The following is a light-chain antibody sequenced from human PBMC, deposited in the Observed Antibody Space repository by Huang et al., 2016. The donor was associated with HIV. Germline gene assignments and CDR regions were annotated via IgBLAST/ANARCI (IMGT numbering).Light chain of an antibody. CDR1: QGISNT. V-gene: IGKV1D-13*01. J-gene: IGKJ4*01. Sequence: QLTQSPSSLSASVGDRVTITCRASQGISNTLAWYQQKPGKAPNILIYDASSLQTGAPSRFSGSGSGTDFTLTISSLQPEDCATYYCQQFNHYPLTFGGGTKVEIE. CDR2: DAS. CDR3: QQFNHYPLT.